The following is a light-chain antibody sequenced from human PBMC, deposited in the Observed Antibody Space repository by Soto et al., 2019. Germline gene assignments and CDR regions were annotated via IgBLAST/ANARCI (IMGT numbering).Light chain of an antibody. J-gene: IGLJ2*01. CDR1: SSDFGGYNY. Sequence: QPVLTQPRSVSGSPGQSVTISCTGTSSDFGGYNYVSWYQQHPGKAPKLMLYDVNKRPSGVPDRFSGSKSGNTASLTISGLQAEDEADYYCCSYAGSYTWVFGGGTKLTVL. CDR3: CSYAGSYTWV. V-gene: IGLV2-11*01. CDR2: DVN.